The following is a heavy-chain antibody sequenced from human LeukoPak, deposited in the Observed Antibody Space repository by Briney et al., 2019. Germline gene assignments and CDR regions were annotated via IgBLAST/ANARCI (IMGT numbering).Heavy chain of an antibody. J-gene: IGHJ6*03. CDR3: ARDGTPIYNSGWVYMDV. V-gene: IGHV3-48*04. D-gene: IGHD6-25*01. CDR1: GFTFSSYW. CDR2: ISSSSTTI. Sequence: PGGSLRLSCVASGFTFSSYWMSWVRPAPGKGLEWISYISSSSTTIHYADSVKGRFTISRDNAENSLYLQMNSLRGEDTAVYYCARDGTPIYNSGWVYMDVWGRGTTVTISS.